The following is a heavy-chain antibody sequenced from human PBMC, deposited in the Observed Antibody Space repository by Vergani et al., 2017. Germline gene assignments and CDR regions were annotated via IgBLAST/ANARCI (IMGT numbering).Heavy chain of an antibody. V-gene: IGHV4-31*03. Sequence: QVQLQESGPGLVKPSQTLSLTCSVSGGSISSGGYYCSWIRQPPGKGLEWIGYIYYSGSTYYNPSLKSRVTISIDTSKNQFSLKLSSVTAADTAVYYCARGRGRDIVVVPAADAFDIWGQGTMGSVSS. J-gene: IGHJ3*02. D-gene: IGHD2-2*01. CDR2: IYYSGST. CDR3: ARGRGRDIVVVPAADAFDI. CDR1: GGSISSGGYY.